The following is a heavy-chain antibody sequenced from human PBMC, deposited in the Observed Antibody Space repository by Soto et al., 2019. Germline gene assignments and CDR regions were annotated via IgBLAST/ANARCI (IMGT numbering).Heavy chain of an antibody. V-gene: IGHV5-10-1*01. Sequence: PGESLKISCTGSEYSFTSYWISWVRQMPGKGLEWMGRFDPSDSYTNYSPSFQGHVTISADKSISTAYLQWSSLKASDTAIYYCARESSITTHFYFDMDVWGQGTTVTVSS. CDR2: FDPSDSYT. CDR3: ARESSITTHFYFDMDV. CDR1: EYSFTSYW. J-gene: IGHJ6*02. D-gene: IGHD4-4*01.